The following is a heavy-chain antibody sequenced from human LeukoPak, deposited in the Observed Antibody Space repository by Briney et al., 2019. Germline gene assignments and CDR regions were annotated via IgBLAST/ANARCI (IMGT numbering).Heavy chain of an antibody. CDR3: ARASRPYSGYDRGAFDI. Sequence: GGSLRLSCAASGFTFSSYAMHWVRQAPGKGLEYVSAISSNGGSTYYANSVKGRFTISRDNSKNTLYIQMGSLRAEDMAVYYCARASRPYSGYDRGAFDIWGQGTMVTVSS. V-gene: IGHV3-64*01. J-gene: IGHJ3*02. CDR2: ISSNGGST. CDR1: GFTFSSYA. D-gene: IGHD5-12*01.